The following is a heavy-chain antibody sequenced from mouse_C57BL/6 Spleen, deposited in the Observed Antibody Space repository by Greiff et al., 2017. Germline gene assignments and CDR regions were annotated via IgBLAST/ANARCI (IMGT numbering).Heavy chain of an antibody. CDR2: IDPEDGDT. CDR1: GFNIKDYY. Sequence: VQLQQSGAELVKPGASVKLSCTASGFNIKDYYMHWVKQRTEQGLEWIGRIDPEDGDTKYAPKFQGKATITADTSSNTAYLQLSSLTSEDTAVYYCAYYGSSFYYAMDYWGQGTSVTVSS. D-gene: IGHD1-1*01. V-gene: IGHV14-2*01. J-gene: IGHJ4*01. CDR3: AYYGSSFYYAMDY.